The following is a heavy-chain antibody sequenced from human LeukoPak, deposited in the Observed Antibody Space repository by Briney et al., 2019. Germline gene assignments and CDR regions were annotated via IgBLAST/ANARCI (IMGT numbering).Heavy chain of an antibody. Sequence: SETLSLTCTVSGGSISSSSYYWGWIRQPPGKGLEWIGSIYYSGSTYYNPSLKSRVTISVDTSKNQFSLKLSSVTAADTAVYYCARDPVYYYDSSGPFDPWGQGTLVTVSS. V-gene: IGHV4-39*07. J-gene: IGHJ5*02. D-gene: IGHD3-22*01. CDR1: GGSISSSSYY. CDR3: ARDPVYYYDSSGPFDP. CDR2: IYYSGST.